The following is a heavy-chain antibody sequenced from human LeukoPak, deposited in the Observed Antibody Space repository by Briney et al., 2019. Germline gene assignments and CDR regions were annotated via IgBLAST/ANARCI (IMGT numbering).Heavy chain of an antibody. CDR1: GYTFTSYY. D-gene: IGHD5-24*01. Sequence: ASVKVSCKASGYTFTSYYMHWVRQAPGQGLEWMGIINPSGGSTSYAQKFQGRVTMTRDTSTSTVYMELSSLRSEDTAVYYCARVRAEEGYTPGSGWFDPWGQGTLVTVSS. CDR2: INPSGGST. V-gene: IGHV1-46*01. CDR3: ARVRAEEGYTPGSGWFDP. J-gene: IGHJ5*02.